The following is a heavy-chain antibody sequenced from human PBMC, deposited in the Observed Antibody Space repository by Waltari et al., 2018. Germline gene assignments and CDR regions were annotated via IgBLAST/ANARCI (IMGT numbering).Heavy chain of an antibody. CDR1: GGSTSSHY. D-gene: IGHD3-10*01. J-gene: IGHJ4*02. Sequence: QVQLQESGPGLVKPSETLSLTCTVSGGSTSSHYWSWIRQPPGKGLEWIGYIYYSGSTNYNPSLKSRVTISVDTSKNQFSLKLSSVTAADTAVYYCARRGGAKTYDYWGQGTLVTVSS. CDR2: IYYSGST. CDR3: ARRGGAKTYDY. V-gene: IGHV4-59*11.